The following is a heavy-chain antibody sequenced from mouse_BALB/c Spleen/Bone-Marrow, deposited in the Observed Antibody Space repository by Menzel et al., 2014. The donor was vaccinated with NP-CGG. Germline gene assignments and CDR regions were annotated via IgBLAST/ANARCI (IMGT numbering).Heavy chain of an antibody. CDR1: GFTFSTYI. J-gene: IGHJ3*01. CDR2: ISSGGRYI. D-gene: IGHD2-3*01. V-gene: IGHV5-6-4*01. Sequence: EVKLVESGGDLVKPGGSLKLSCAASGFTFSTYIMSWVRQTPEKRLEWVATISSGGRYIFYPDSVKSRFTPSRDNAKNPLYLQMSSPRSDDTAMYYCTREEDYDGNYKFAYWGQGTLVTVSA. CDR3: TREEDYDGNYKFAY.